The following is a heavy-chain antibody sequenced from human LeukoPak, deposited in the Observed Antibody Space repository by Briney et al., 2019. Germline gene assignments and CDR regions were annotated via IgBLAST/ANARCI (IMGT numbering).Heavy chain of an antibody. CDR2: VKQDESEK. D-gene: IGHD3-10*01. Sequence: GGSLRLSCAASGFIFSGYWMSWVRQAPGRGLEWVASVKQDESEKFYVDSVMGRFTISRDNAKNSLYLQVSSLRAEDTAVYYCARDYSDYYGSGSYFSTHWGQGTLVTVSS. V-gene: IGHV3-7*01. CDR3: ARDYSDYYGSGSYFSTH. CDR1: GFIFSGYW. J-gene: IGHJ4*02.